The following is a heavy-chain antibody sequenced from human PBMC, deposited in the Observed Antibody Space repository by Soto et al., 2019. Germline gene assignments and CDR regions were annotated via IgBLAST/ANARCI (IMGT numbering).Heavy chain of an antibody. CDR3: AASYGSGYRAFDY. Sequence: KASGDTFSFYTINWVRQAPGLGLEWVGRINPIVRMSNYAQKIQGRVTMTADKSTNTAYMELRSLRSDDTAMYFCAASYGSGYRAFDYWGQGALVTVSS. D-gene: IGHD3-10*01. J-gene: IGHJ4*02. V-gene: IGHV1-69*02. CDR2: INPIVRMS. CDR1: GDTFSFYT.